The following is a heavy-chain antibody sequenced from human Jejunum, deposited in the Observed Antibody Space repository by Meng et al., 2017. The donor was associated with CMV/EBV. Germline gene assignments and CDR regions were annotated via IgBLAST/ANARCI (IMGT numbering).Heavy chain of an antibody. J-gene: IGHJ4*02. CDR3: SYWSTYQTFDH. V-gene: IGHV3-49*04. D-gene: IGHD1-1*01. CDR1: GFNCGDYA. Sequence: SGFNCGDYAMSWVRQAPGKGLEGVSSIRSTADGGLTEYAASVRGRFIISRDDSEGIAYLQMNSLRTEDTAVYYCSYWSTYQTFDHWGQGTLVTVSS. CDR2: IRSTADGGLT.